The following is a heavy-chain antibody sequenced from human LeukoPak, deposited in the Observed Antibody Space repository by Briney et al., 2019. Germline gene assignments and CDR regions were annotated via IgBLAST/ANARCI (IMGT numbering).Heavy chain of an antibody. CDR2: IIPIFGTA. CDR3: ARDNCAGANWFDP. Sequence: SVKVSCKASGGTFSSYASSWVRQAPGQGLEWMGGIIPIFGTANYAQKFQGRVTITTDESTSTAYMELSSLRSEDTAVYYWARDNCAGANWFDPWGQGTLVTVSS. D-gene: IGHD1-1*01. CDR1: GGTFSSYA. V-gene: IGHV1-69*05. J-gene: IGHJ5*02.